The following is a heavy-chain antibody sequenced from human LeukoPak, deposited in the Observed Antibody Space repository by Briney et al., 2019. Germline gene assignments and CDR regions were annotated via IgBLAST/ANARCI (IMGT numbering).Heavy chain of an antibody. CDR2: ISGSGGTT. J-gene: IGHJ3*02. Sequence: GGSLRLSCAASGFTFYSYGMSWVRQAPGKGLEWVSGISGSGGTTYYADSVKGRFTITRDNSRNTVYLQMNSLRAEDTAVYYYAKDVKTLDAFDIWGRGTMVAVSS. V-gene: IGHV3-23*01. CDR1: GFTFYSYG. CDR3: AKDVKTLDAFDI.